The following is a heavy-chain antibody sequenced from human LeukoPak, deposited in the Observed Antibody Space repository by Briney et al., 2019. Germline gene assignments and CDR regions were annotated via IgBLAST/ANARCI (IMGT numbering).Heavy chain of an antibody. CDR1: GYTFTSYD. CDR2: MYPNSGNT. CDR3: ARGRLGDTAFDP. D-gene: IGHD5-18*01. J-gene: IGHJ5*02. Sequence: AASVKVSCKASGYTFTSYDINWVRQATGQGLEWMGWMYPNSGNTGYAQKFQGRVTMTRNTSISTAYMELSSLRSEDTAVYYCARGRLGDTAFDPWGQGTLVTVSS. V-gene: IGHV1-8*01.